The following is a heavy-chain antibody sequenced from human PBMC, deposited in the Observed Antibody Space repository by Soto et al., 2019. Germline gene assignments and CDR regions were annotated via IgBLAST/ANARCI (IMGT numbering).Heavy chain of an antibody. J-gene: IGHJ4*02. CDR2: IRSKANSYAT. CDR1: GFTFSGSA. V-gene: IGHV3-73*01. Sequence: EVQLVESGGGLVQPGGSLKLSCAASGFTFSGSAMHWVRQASGKGLEWVGRIRSKANSYATAYAASVKGRFTISRDDSKNTAYLQMNSLKTEDTAVYYCTRPPSCSGGSCYSGWGQGTLVTVSS. D-gene: IGHD2-15*01. CDR3: TRPPSCSGGSCYSG.